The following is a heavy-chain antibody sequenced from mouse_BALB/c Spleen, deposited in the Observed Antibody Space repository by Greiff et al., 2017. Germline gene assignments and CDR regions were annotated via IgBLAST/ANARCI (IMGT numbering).Heavy chain of an antibody. CDR2: ILPGSGST. V-gene: IGHV1-9*01. Sequence: VQLQQSGAELMKPGASVKISCKATGYTFSSYWIEWVKQRPGHGLEWIGEILPGSGSTNYNEKFKGKATFTADTSSNTAYMQLSSLTSEDSAVYYCARRRGLRGVGYWGQGTSVTVSS. CDR3: ARRRGLRGVGY. J-gene: IGHJ4*01. D-gene: IGHD2-4*01. CDR1: GYTFSSYW.